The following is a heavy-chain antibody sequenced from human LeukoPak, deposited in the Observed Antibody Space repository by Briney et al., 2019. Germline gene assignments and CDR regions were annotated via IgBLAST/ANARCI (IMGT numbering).Heavy chain of an antibody. CDR3: ARRGYDFKTGAYYFDY. D-gene: IGHD3-3*01. V-gene: IGHV4-59*08. Sequence: SETLSLTCTVSGGSISSYYWSWIRQPPGKGLEWIGYIYYSGSTNYNPSLKSRVTISVDTSKNQFSLKLSSVTAADTAIYYCARRGYDFKTGAYYFDYWGQGTLVTVSS. CDR1: GGSISSYY. CDR2: IYYSGST. J-gene: IGHJ4*02.